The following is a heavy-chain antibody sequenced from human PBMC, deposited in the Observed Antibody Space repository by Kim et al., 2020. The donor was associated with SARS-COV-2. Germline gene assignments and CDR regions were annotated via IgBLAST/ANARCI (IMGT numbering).Heavy chain of an antibody. Sequence: SSVKVSCKASGGTFSSYTNSWVRQAPGQGLDWMGRIIPNLGIANYALKFQGRVTITADKSTRTAYMELSSLRSEDTAVYYCARDLGNYDISDWGQGTLVTVSS. CDR1: GGTFSSYT. V-gene: IGHV1-69*02. D-gene: IGHD3-9*01. CDR3: ARDLGNYDISD. CDR2: IIPNLGIA. J-gene: IGHJ4*02.